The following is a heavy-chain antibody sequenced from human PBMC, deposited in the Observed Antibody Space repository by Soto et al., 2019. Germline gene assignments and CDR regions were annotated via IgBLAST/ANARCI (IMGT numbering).Heavy chain of an antibody. Sequence: GGSLRLSCAASGFTFSSYSMNWVRQAPGKGLEWVSSISSSSSYIYYADSVKGRFTISRDNAKNSLYLQMNSLGAEDTAVYYCARVDYDFWSGLEPWGQGTLVTVSS. CDR1: GFTFSSYS. CDR3: ARVDYDFWSGLEP. V-gene: IGHV3-21*01. D-gene: IGHD3-3*01. CDR2: ISSSSSYI. J-gene: IGHJ5*02.